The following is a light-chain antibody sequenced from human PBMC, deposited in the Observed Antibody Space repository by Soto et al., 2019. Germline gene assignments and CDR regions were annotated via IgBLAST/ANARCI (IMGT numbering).Light chain of an antibody. CDR2: DAS. CDR1: QSISSW. V-gene: IGKV1-5*01. CDR3: QQYNSYAYVT. Sequence: DIQMTQSPSTLSASVGDRVTITCLASQSISSWLAWYQQKPGKAPKLLIYDASSLESGVPSRFSGSGSGTEFTLTISSLQPDDFATYYCQQYNSYAYVTFGQGTKVDI. J-gene: IGKJ1*01.